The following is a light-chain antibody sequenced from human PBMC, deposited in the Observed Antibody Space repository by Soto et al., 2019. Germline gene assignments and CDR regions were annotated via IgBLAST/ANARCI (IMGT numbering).Light chain of an antibody. J-gene: IGKJ4*01. CDR1: QDISNY. V-gene: IGKV1-33*01. Sequence: EIQMTQSPSSLSVSVGDRVTSTCQASQDISNYLNWYQQKPGKAPKLLIYDASNLETGVPSRFSGSGSGTDFTFTISSLQPEDIATYYCQQYDNLLLTFGGGTKVEIK. CDR2: DAS. CDR3: QQYDNLLLT.